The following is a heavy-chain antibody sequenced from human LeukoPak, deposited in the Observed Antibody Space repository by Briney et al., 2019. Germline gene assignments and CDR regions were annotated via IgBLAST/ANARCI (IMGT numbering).Heavy chain of an antibody. J-gene: IGHJ6*03. D-gene: IGHD3-3*01. CDR3: ARGVVSHYYYYYYMDV. CDR2: IYYSGST. V-gene: IGHV4-59*01. Sequence: SETLSLTCTVSGGSISSYYWSWIRQPPGKGLEWIGYIYYSGSTNYNPSLKSRVSISVDTSKNQFSLKLSSVTAADTAVYYCARGVVSHYYYYYYMDVWSKGTTVTVSS. CDR1: GGSISSYY.